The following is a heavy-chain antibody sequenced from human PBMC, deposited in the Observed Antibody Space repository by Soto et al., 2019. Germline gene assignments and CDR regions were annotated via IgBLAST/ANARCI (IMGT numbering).Heavy chain of an antibody. J-gene: IGHJ6*02. V-gene: IGHV3-7*01. CDR3: ARYLSGYSYGYYYYGMDV. CDR2: IKQDGSEK. CDR1: GFTFSSYW. Sequence: GGSLRLSCAASGFTFSSYWMSWVRQAPGKGLEWVANIKQDGSEKYYVDSVKGRFTISRDNAKNSLYLQMNSLRAEDTAVYYCARYLSGYSYGYYYYGMDVWGQGTTVTVSS. D-gene: IGHD5-18*01.